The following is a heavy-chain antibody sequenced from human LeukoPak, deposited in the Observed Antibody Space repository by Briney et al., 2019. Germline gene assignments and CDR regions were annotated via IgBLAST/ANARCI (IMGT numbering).Heavy chain of an antibody. CDR3: ARDPGYCSGGSCYAWDY. Sequence: ASVKVSCKASGYTFTSYAMHWVRQAPVQRLEWMGWINAGNGNTKYSQKFQGRVTITRDTSASTAYMELSSLRSEDTAVYYCARDPGYCSGGSCYAWDYWGQGTLVTVSS. CDR2: INAGNGNT. D-gene: IGHD2-15*01. CDR1: GYTFTSYA. V-gene: IGHV1-3*01. J-gene: IGHJ4*02.